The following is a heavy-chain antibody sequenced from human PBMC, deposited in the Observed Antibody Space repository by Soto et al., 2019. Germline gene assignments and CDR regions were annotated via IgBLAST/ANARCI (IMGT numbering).Heavy chain of an antibody. CDR1: GFTFSSYA. Sequence: QVQLVESGGGVVQPGRSLRLSCAASGFTFSSYAMHWVRQAPGKGLEWVAVISYDGSNKYYADSVKGRFTISRDNSKNSLYLQMNSLRAEDTAVYYCARDTERGQQLVLNYWGQGTLVTVSS. J-gene: IGHJ4*02. CDR2: ISYDGSNK. CDR3: ARDTERGQQLVLNY. V-gene: IGHV3-30-3*01. D-gene: IGHD6-13*01.